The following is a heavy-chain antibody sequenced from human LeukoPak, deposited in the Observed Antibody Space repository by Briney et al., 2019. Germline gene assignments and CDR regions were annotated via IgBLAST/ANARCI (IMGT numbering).Heavy chain of an antibody. J-gene: IGHJ4*02. Sequence: SDTLSLTCAVYGGSFSGYYWSWIRQPTGKGLEWIGEINHSGSTNYNPSLKSRVTISVDTSKNQFSLKLSSVTAADTAVYYCASLPYCTNGVCSTNYFDYWGQGTLVTVSS. CDR1: GGSFSGYY. CDR3: ASLPYCTNGVCSTNYFDY. D-gene: IGHD2-8*01. V-gene: IGHV4-34*01. CDR2: INHSGST.